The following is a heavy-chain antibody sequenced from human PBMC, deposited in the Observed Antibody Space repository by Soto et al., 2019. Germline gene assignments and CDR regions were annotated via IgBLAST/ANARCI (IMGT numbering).Heavy chain of an antibody. J-gene: IGHJ4*02. V-gene: IGHV3-21*05. CDR2: ISDSGINT. D-gene: IGHD1-26*01. CDR1: GFKISSSS. Sequence: GEAMRLSCAAFGFKISSSSMNWVRPAPGRGLEWVAYISDSGINTLYADSVKGRFTISRDNAKNSLYLQMNSLRAEDTAVYYCAREGGATDGSFDYWGQGTLVTVSS. CDR3: AREGGATDGSFDY.